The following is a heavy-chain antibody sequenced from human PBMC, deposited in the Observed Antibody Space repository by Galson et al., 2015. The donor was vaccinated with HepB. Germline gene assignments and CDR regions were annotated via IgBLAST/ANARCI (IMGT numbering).Heavy chain of an antibody. Sequence: SLRLSCAASGFTFSNYWMTWVRQAPGRALEWVANIKHDGSAKNYVDSVKGRFTISRDIAKNSVYLQMNSLRAEDTALYYCAKNLDGSLHYWGQGTLVTVSS. D-gene: IGHD1-26*01. CDR1: GFTFSNYW. CDR2: IKHDGSAK. J-gene: IGHJ4*02. V-gene: IGHV3-7*03. CDR3: AKNLDGSLHY.